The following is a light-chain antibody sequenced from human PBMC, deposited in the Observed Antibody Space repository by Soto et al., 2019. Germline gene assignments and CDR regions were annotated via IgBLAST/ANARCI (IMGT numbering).Light chain of an antibody. V-gene: IGKV3D-15*01. J-gene: IGKJ1*01. CDR1: QSVSST. CDR2: GAS. Sequence: ETVITQSPATLSVSPGERATLSCRASQSVSSTLAWYQQKPGQTPRLLIYGASSRATGIPARISGSGSGTEFTLTISSLESEDSAVYYCQQYSSWPRTFGQGTKVDI. CDR3: QQYSSWPRT.